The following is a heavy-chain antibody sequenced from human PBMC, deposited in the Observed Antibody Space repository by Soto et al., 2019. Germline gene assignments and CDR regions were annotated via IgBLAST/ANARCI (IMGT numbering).Heavy chain of an antibody. J-gene: IGHJ6*02. CDR3: AEDLRPGIAPYGMDV. CDR2: IVVGSGNT. Sequence: ASVKVSCKASGFTFTSSAMQWVRQARGQRLEWIGWIVVGSGNTNYAQKFQERVTITRDMSTSTAYMELSSLRSEDTAVYYCAEDLRPGIAPYGMDVWGQGTTVTVSS. V-gene: IGHV1-58*02. CDR1: GFTFTSSA. D-gene: IGHD6-13*01.